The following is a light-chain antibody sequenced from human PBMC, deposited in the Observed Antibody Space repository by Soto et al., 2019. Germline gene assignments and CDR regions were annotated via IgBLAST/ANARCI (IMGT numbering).Light chain of an antibody. CDR3: QPYDTLPPWT. V-gene: IGKV1-33*01. J-gene: IGKJ1*01. CDR1: QDISNY. CDR2: DAS. Sequence: DIQMTQSPSSLSASVGDRVTITCQASQDISNYLNWYQQKPGKAPKLLIYDASNLETGVPSRFSGSVSGTDFNFNISSMKSEDIATYYCQPYDTLPPWTFGQGTKVEIK.